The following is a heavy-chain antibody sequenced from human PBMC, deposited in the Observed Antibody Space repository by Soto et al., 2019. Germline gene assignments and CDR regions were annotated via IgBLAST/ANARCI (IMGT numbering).Heavy chain of an antibody. D-gene: IGHD5-12*01. V-gene: IGHV1-18*01. CDR3: VIWAYRATISHYYGMDV. J-gene: IGHJ6*02. Sequence: ASVKVSCKASGYTFTSYGISWVRQAPGQGLEWMGWISAYNGNTNYAQKLQGRVTMTTDTSTSTAYMELRSLRSDDTAVYYCVIWAYRATISHYYGMDVWGQGTTVTVSS. CDR2: ISAYNGNT. CDR1: GYTFTSYG.